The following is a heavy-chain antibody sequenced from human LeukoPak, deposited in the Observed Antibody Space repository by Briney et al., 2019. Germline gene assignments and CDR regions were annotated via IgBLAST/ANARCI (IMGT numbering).Heavy chain of an antibody. CDR1: GFTFSSYS. D-gene: IGHD3-3*01. Sequence: PGGSLRLSCAASGFTFSSYSMNWVRQAPGKGLEWVSSISSSSSYIYYADSVKGRFTISRDNAKNSLYLQMNSLRAEDTAVYYCARDSLTIFGVVMDYFDYWGQGTLVTVSS. J-gene: IGHJ4*02. CDR3: ARDSLTIFGVVMDYFDY. V-gene: IGHV3-21*01. CDR2: ISSSSSYI.